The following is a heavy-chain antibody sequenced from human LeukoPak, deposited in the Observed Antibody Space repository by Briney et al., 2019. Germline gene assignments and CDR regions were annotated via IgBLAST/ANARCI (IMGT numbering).Heavy chain of an antibody. CDR1: GYSFTNYY. J-gene: IGHJ4*02. V-gene: IGHV5-51*01. CDR3: ATSLTTGELLSFDY. D-gene: IGHD4-17*01. Sequence: GKSLKISCKGSGYSFTNYYIAWVRQMPGKGLEWMGIIYPADSDTRYSPSFQGQVTISADKSISTAYLQWSGLKASDTAMYYCATSLTTGELLSFDYWGQGTLVTVSS. CDR2: IYPADSDT.